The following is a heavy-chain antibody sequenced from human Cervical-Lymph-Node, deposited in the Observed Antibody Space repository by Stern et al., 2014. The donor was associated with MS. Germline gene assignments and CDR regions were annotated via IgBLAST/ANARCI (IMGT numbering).Heavy chain of an antibody. CDR3: ARIEGELTADV. V-gene: IGHV3-64*01. J-gene: IGHJ6*02. CDR1: GFTFSRYV. Sequence: EVQLVESGGGLVQPGGSLRLSCAASGFTFSRYVLRWVRPAPGKGLEYVAAISMNGGSTYYATSVKGRFTISRDNYKNTLYLQMGSLRAEDSAVYHCARIEGELTADVWGQGTAVTVSS. CDR2: ISMNGGST. D-gene: IGHD1-26*01.